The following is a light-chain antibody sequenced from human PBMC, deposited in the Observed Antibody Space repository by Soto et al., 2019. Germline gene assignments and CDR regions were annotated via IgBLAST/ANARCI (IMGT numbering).Light chain of an antibody. CDR2: KAS. Sequence: IKMTQSPSTLSGSIGDRVTMTCRASQTISSWLAWYQQKPGKAPKLLIYKASTLKSGVPSRFSGSGSGTEFTLTISSLQPDDFATYYCQHYNSYSEAFGQGTKVDI. CDR1: QTISSW. V-gene: IGKV1-5*03. J-gene: IGKJ1*01. CDR3: QHYNSYSEA.